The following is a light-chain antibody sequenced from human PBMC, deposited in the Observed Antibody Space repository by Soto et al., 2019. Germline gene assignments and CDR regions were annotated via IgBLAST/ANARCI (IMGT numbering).Light chain of an antibody. Sequence: DIPLTQSPSSLSASVGDRVTITCRASQGIFNYLAWYQQKPGKVPKLLIHAASSLQSGVPSRFSGSGSGTDFTLTITSLQPEDVATYYCQKYISAPPSFGGGTKVEIK. V-gene: IGKV1-27*01. CDR3: QKYISAPPS. J-gene: IGKJ4*01. CDR2: AAS. CDR1: QGIFNY.